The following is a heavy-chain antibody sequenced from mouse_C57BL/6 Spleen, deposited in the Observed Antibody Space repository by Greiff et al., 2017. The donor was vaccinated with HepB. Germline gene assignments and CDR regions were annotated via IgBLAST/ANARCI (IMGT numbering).Heavy chain of an antibody. D-gene: IGHD2-4*01. Sequence: DVHLVESGGGLVKPGGSLKLSCAASGFTFSSYAMSWVRQTPEKRLEWVATISDGGSYTYYPDNVKGRFTISRDNAKNNLYLQMSHLKSEDTAMYYCARDDYDEYFDVWGTGTTVTVSS. J-gene: IGHJ1*03. CDR3: ARDDYDEYFDV. CDR2: ISDGGSYT. CDR1: GFTFSSYA. V-gene: IGHV5-4*01.